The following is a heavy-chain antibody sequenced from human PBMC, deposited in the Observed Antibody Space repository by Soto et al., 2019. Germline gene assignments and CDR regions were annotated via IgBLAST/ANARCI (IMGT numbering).Heavy chain of an antibody. Sequence: QVQLVQSGAEVKKPGASVKVSCKASGYTFDRYGITWVRQAPGQGLEWMGWISPKNGNTNYAQNLQGRVTMTTDTSTSTAYMEVRSLRSDDTAVYYCARDRGGEFYSGSGSYWTPDYYYGMDVWGQGTTVTVSS. CDR1: GYTFDRYG. J-gene: IGHJ6*02. CDR2: ISPKNGNT. V-gene: IGHV1-18*01. D-gene: IGHD3-10*01. CDR3: ARDRGGEFYSGSGSYWTPDYYYGMDV.